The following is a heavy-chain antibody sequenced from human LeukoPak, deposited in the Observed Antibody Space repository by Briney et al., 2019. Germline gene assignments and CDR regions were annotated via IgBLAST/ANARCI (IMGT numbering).Heavy chain of an antibody. CDR1: NDSFSNYY. CDR3: ASDRSSWNPGAPY. Sequence: SETLSLTCTVSNDSFSNYYWTWIRQSPGKALEWIGYVYYTDKTHYNPSLKSRVFISADTSQNQFSLKLSSVTAADTAVYYCASDRSSWNPGAPYWGQGTLVTVSS. CDR2: VYYTDKT. D-gene: IGHD6-13*01. V-gene: IGHV4-59*08. J-gene: IGHJ4*02.